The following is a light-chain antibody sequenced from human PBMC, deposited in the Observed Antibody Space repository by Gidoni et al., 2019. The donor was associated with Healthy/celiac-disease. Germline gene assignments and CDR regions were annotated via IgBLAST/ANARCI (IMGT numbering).Light chain of an antibody. V-gene: IGKV3-20*01. CDR3: QQYGSSPQT. CDR1: QSVSSSY. CDR2: GAS. J-gene: IGKJ2*01. Sequence: EIVLTQSPGTLSLSPGERATLSCSASQSVSSSYLAWYQQKPGQAPRLLIYGASSRPTGIPDRFSGSGSGTDFTLTISRLEPEYFAVYYCQQYGSSPQTFGQGTKLEIK.